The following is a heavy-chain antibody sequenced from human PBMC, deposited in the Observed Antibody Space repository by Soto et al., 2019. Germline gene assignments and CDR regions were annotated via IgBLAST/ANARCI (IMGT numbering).Heavy chain of an antibody. V-gene: IGHV1-3*01. CDR2: INAGNGNT. J-gene: IGHJ6*03. D-gene: IGHD2-21*01. CDR3: ARNRGEYYYYYYMDV. Sequence: ASVKVSCKASGYTFTSYAMHWVRQAPGQRLEWMGWINAGNGNTKYSQKFQGRVTITRDTSTSTVYMELSSLRSEDSAVYYCARNRGEYYYYYYMDVWGKGTTVTVSS. CDR1: GYTFTSYA.